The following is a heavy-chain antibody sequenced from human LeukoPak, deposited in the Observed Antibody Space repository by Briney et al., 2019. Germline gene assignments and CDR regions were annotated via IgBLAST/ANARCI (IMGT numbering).Heavy chain of an antibody. D-gene: IGHD6-19*01. V-gene: IGHV4-59*01. CDR2: IYYSGST. CDR1: GGSISSYY. J-gene: IGHJ4*02. Sequence: TSETLSLTCTVSGGSISSYYWSWIRQPPGKGLEWIGYIYYSGSTNYNPSLKSRVTISVDTSKNQFSLKLSSVTAADTAVYYCARYSSGWSFFDYWGQGTLVIVSS. CDR3: ARYSSGWSFFDY.